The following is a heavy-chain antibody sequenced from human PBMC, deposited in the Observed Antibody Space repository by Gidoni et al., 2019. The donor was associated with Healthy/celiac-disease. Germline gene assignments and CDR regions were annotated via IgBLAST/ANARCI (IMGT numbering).Heavy chain of an antibody. Sequence: QLQLQESGPGLVKPSETLSLTCTVSGGSISSSSYSWGWIRQPPGKGLEWIGSIYYSGSTYYNPSLKSRVTISVDTSKNQFSLKLSSVTAADTAVYYCARLANYYDSSGYYSDAFDIWGQGTMVTVSS. CDR3: ARLANYYDSSGYYSDAFDI. J-gene: IGHJ3*02. D-gene: IGHD3-22*01. V-gene: IGHV4-39*01. CDR2: IYYSGST. CDR1: GGSISSSSYS.